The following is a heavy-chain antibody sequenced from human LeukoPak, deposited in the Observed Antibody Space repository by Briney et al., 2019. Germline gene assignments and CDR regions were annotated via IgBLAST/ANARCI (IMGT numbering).Heavy chain of an antibody. Sequence: PSETLSLTCAVSGGSISSSSYYWGWTRQPPGKGLEWIGSIYYSGSTYYNPSLKIRVTISVDTAKNQFSLKLSSVTDADTAVYYCASGFGVVSPFDPWGQGTLVTVSS. D-gene: IGHD3-3*01. CDR2: IYYSGST. CDR1: GGSISSSSYY. V-gene: IGHV4-39*01. J-gene: IGHJ5*02. CDR3: ASGFGVVSPFDP.